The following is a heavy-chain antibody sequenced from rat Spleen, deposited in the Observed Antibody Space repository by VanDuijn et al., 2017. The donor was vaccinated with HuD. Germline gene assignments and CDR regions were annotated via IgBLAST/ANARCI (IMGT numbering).Heavy chain of an antibody. D-gene: IGHD1-9*01. V-gene: IGHV2-32*01. CDR2: IWGDGNS. J-gene: IGHJ2*01. CDR3: ARAAYFGYIYYFDY. Sequence: QVQLKESGPGLVQPSQTLSLTCTVSGFSLIRYNVHWVRQPPGKGLEWMGVIWGDGNSNYNSALKSRLSISRDTSKSQVFLKMSSLQTEDIATYYCARAAYFGYIYYFDYWGQGVMVTVSS. CDR1: GFSLIRYN.